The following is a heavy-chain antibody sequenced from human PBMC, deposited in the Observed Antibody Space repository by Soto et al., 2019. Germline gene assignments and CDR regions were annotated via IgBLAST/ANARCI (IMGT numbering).Heavy chain of an antibody. Sequence: QVQLVQSGAEVKKPGSSVKVSCKASGGTFSSYTISWVRQAPGQGLEWMGRIIPILGIANYAQKFQGRVTITADKSTSTAYMEISSLRSEDTAVYYCARDRDILTGYPVGHFDYWGQGTLVTVSS. D-gene: IGHD3-9*01. V-gene: IGHV1-69*08. J-gene: IGHJ4*02. CDR2: IIPILGIA. CDR1: GGTFSSYT. CDR3: ARDRDILTGYPVGHFDY.